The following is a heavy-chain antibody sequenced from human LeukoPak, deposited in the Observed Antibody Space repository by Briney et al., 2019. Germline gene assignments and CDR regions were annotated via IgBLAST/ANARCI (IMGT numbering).Heavy chain of an antibody. J-gene: IGHJ4*02. CDR3: ARGRYSSGWYPDYFDY. CDR2: IKQDGSDK. D-gene: IGHD6-19*01. Sequence: PGGSLRLSCTTSGFTFSAYWMSWVRQAPGKGLEWVANIKQDGSDKYYVDSVRGRFTISRDNAKNSLFLQMNSLRAEDTAVYYCARGRYSSGWYPDYFDYWGQGTLVTVSS. CDR1: GFTFSAYW. V-gene: IGHV3-7*01.